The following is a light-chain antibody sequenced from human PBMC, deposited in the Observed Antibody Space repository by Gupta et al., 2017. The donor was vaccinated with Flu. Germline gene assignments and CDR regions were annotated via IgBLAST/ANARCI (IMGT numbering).Light chain of an antibody. CDR1: QNIDNH. CDR2: AAS. V-gene: IGKV1-39*01. Sequence: PLSLSAGQGDRVTITCRASQNIDNHLNWYRQRRGDAPDLMIDAASTSKSGLPSSFSGSGSGTYFTLTISKLHPDDFVNYCCQQNYVFPRSFGQGTRLE. J-gene: IGKJ5*01. CDR3: QQNYVFPRS.